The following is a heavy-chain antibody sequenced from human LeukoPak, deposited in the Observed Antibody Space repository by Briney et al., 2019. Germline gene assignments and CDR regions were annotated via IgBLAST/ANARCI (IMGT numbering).Heavy chain of an antibody. CDR3: ATGARVIRGVRGYYYYYMDV. J-gene: IGHJ6*03. D-gene: IGHD3-10*01. CDR2: FDPEDGET. CDR1: GYTLTELS. Sequence: ASVKVSCKVSGYTLTELSMHWVRQAPGKGLEWMGGFDPEDGETIYAQKFQGRVTMTEDTSTDTAYMELSSLRSEDTAVYYCATGARVIRGVRGYYYYYMDVWGKGTTVTISS. V-gene: IGHV1-24*01.